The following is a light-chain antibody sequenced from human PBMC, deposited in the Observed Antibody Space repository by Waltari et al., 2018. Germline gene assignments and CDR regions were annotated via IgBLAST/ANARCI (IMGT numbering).Light chain of an antibody. Sequence: SYDLTQPPSVSVSPGQTASINCSGNKLGDKVAYWYQQKPGQSPVLIIYQDGKRPSGHPVRFSGSNSGDTATLSLSGAQAVDEADYYGQAWDSNIAVFGGGTKLTVL. CDR2: QDG. J-gene: IGLJ2*01. CDR3: QAWDSNIAV. CDR1: KLGDKV. V-gene: IGLV3-1*01.